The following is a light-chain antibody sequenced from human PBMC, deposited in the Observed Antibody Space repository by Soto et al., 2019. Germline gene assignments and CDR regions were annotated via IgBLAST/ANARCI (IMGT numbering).Light chain of an antibody. CDR1: QSISIH. V-gene: IGKV1-39*01. CDR3: QQAYSAQWT. J-gene: IGKJ1*01. CDR2: AAS. Sequence: DIPMTQSPSSLSASVGDRVTIACRASQSISIHLNWYQQKPGKAPNLLIYAASSLQSGVQSRFSSSGYGTDFTLTISSLQPEDFATYFCQQAYSAQWTFGQGTKVEV.